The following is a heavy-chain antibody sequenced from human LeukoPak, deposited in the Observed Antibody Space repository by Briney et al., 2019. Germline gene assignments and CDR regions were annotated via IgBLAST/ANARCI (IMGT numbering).Heavy chain of an antibody. J-gene: IGHJ6*03. Sequence: SETLSLTCTVSGGSISRSRDYWGWIRQPPGKGLEWIGSIYYSGSTYYNPSLKSRVTISGDTSKNRFSLKLSSVTAADTAVYYCARSHETYYYGLGRVSTKTYYMDVWGKGTTVTVSS. CDR2: IYYSGST. V-gene: IGHV4-39*07. CDR1: GGSISRSRDY. CDR3: ARSHETYYYGLGRVSTKTYYMDV. D-gene: IGHD3-10*01.